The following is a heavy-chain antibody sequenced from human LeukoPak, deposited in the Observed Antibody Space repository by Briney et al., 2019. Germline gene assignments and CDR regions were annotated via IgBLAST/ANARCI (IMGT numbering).Heavy chain of an antibody. CDR1: GFTFSSYA. D-gene: IGHD6-19*01. CDR2: ISYDGSNK. J-gene: IGHJ4*02. V-gene: IGHV3-30*01. Sequence: GRSLRLSCAASGFTFSSYAMHWVRQAPGKGLEWVAVISYDGSNKYYADSVKGRFTISRDNSKNTLYLRMNSLRAEDTAVYYCARDPQWLGNWGQGTLVTVSS. CDR3: ARDPQWLGN.